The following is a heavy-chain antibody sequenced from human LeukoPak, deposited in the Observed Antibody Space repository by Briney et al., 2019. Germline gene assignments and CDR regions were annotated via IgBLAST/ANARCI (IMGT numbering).Heavy chain of an antibody. Sequence: PGRSLRLSCAASGFTFSSYAMHWVRQAPGKGLEWVAIISYDGSNKFYADSVKGRFTISRDNSKNTLYLQMNSLRAEDTAVYYCAKDQGSGSYPYNWFDPWGQGTLVTVSS. CDR3: AKDQGSGSYPYNWFDP. D-gene: IGHD3-10*01. CDR1: GFTFSSYA. J-gene: IGHJ5*02. V-gene: IGHV3-30*18. CDR2: ISYDGSNK.